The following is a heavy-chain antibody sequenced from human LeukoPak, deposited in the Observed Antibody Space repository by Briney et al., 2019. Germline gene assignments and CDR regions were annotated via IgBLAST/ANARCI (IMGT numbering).Heavy chain of an antibody. J-gene: IGHJ4*02. CDR2: INHRGST. CDR1: VGSFRGYY. D-gene: IGHD6-13*01. CDR3: AGVPLRGSSWYSDY. V-gene: IGHV4-34*01. Sequence: SETLSLTRAVYVGSFRGYYRTWIRHPPGKGRECMGEINHRGSTNYNPSLKRRVTISVDTTKNQISLKLRTVTAADTAVYYCAGVPLRGSSWYSDYWTEGSLVCVSS.